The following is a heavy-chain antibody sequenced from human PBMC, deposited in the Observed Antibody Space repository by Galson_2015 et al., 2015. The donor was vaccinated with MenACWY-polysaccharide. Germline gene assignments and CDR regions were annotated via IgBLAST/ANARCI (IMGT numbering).Heavy chain of an antibody. D-gene: IGHD5-12*01. Sequence: SLRLSCAASGFTFSTYWMHWVRQAPGKGLVWVSRIKSDGSSTNYADSVKGRFTISRDNAKNTLYLQMNSLRAKDTALYYCARGYSAYDWGQGTLVTVPA. CDR1: GFTFSTYW. CDR3: ARGYSAYD. V-gene: IGHV3-74*01. J-gene: IGHJ4*02. CDR2: IKSDGSST.